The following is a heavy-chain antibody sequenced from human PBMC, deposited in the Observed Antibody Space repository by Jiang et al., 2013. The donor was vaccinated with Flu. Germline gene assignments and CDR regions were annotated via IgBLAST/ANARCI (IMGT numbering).Heavy chain of an antibody. J-gene: IGHJ3*02. V-gene: IGHV2-5*01. CDR1: GFSLSTSGVC. CDR2: IYWNDDK. D-gene: IGHD3-10*01. CDR3: AHYFGVPPAGRDAFDI. Sequence: TQTLTLTCTFSGFSLSTSGVCVSWIRQPPGKALEWLALIYWNDDKRYSPSLKSRLTITKDTSKNQVVLTMTNMDPVDTATYYCAHYFGVPPAGRDAFDIWGQGTMVTVSS.